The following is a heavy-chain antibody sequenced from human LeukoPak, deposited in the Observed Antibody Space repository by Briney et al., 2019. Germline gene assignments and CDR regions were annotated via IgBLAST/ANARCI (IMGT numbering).Heavy chain of an antibody. CDR2: INPNSGGT. CDR3: ARASLDSSGWVDY. V-gene: IGHV1-2*02. Sequence: GASVKVSCKASGYTFTGYHMHWVRHAPGQGLELMGWINPNSGGTNYAQKFQGRVTMTRDTSISTAYMELSRLRSDDTAVYYCARASLDSSGWVDYWGQGTLVTVSS. D-gene: IGHD6-19*01. CDR1: GYTFTGYH. J-gene: IGHJ4*02.